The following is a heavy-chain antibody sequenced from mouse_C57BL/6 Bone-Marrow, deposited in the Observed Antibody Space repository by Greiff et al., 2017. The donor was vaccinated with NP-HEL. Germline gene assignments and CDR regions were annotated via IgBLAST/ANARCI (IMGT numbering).Heavy chain of an antibody. Sequence: VQLQQSGAELARPGASVKMSCKASGYTFTSYTMHWVQQRPGQGLEWIGYINPSSGYTKYNQKFKEKATLTADKSSSTAYMQLSSLTSDDSAVYYCARKIIYYYGSSPLAYWGKGTLVTVSA. J-gene: IGHJ3*01. CDR1: GYTFTSYT. D-gene: IGHD1-1*01. V-gene: IGHV1-4*01. CDR3: ARKIIYYYGSSPLAY. CDR2: INPSSGYT.